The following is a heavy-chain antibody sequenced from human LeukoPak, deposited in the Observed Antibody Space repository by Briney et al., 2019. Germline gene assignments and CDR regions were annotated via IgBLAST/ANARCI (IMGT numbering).Heavy chain of an antibody. CDR3: ARDSITDCSGGSCHFDY. CDR1: GFIFSHYG. D-gene: IGHD2-15*01. V-gene: IGHV3-30*03. Sequence: LGRSLRLSCEASGFIFSHYGMHWVRQAPGKGLEWVAVISYDGSKKYYADSVGGRFTISRDNSKNTVYLQMNSLRAEDTAVYYCARDSITDCSGGSCHFDYWGQGTLVTVSS. CDR2: ISYDGSKK. J-gene: IGHJ4*02.